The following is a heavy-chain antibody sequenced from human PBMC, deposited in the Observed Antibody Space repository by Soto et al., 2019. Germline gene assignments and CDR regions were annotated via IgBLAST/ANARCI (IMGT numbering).Heavy chain of an antibody. Sequence: PSETLSLTCAVYGGSFSGYYWSWIRQPPGKGLEWIGEINHSGSTNYNPSLKSRVTISVDTSKNQFSLKLSSVTAADTAVYYCARVDAAAAGIIDFDYWGQGTLVTVSS. CDR1: GGSFSGYY. CDR3: ARVDAAAAGIIDFDY. J-gene: IGHJ4*02. D-gene: IGHD6-13*01. CDR2: INHSGST. V-gene: IGHV4-34*01.